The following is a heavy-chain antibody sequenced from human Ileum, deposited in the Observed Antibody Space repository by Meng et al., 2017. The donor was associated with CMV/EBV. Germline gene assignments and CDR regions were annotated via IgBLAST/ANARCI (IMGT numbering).Heavy chain of an antibody. Sequence: GGSLRLSCVASAFTFSDYSMNWVRQAPGKGLEWVSYISSRSSTVHYADSVKGRFTISRDNANNSLYLQMNSLRAEDTALYYCARGGRGNYYYYYGMDVWGQGTTVTVSS. CDR1: AFTFSDYS. CDR3: ARGGRGNYYYYYGMDV. V-gene: IGHV3-48*04. J-gene: IGHJ6*02. CDR2: ISSRSSTV. D-gene: IGHD3-16*01.